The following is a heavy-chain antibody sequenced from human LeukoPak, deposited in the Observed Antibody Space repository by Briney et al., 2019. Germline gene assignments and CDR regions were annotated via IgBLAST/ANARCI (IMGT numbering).Heavy chain of an antibody. CDR3: ARHGRVLLWFGEFGQFDY. CDR2: IYHSGST. J-gene: IGHJ4*02. CDR1: GGSISSSNW. V-gene: IGHV4-4*02. D-gene: IGHD3-10*01. Sequence: SGTLSLTCAVSGGSISSSNWWSWVRQPPGKGLEWIGEIYHSGSTNYNPSLKSRVTISVDTSKNQFSLKLSSVTAADTAVYYCARHGRVLLWFGEFGQFDYWGQGTLVTVSS.